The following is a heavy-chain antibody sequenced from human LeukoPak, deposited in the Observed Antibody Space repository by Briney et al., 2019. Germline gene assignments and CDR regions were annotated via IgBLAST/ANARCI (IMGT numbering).Heavy chain of an antibody. Sequence: SETLSLTCTVSGGSISSYHWSWIRQPPGKGLEWIGYIYYSGSTNYNPSLKSRVTISVDTSENQFSLKLSSVTAADTAVYYCARVVGSYCFDYWGQGTLVTVSS. D-gene: IGHD1-26*01. CDR3: ARVVGSYCFDY. CDR1: GGSISSYH. CDR2: IYYSGST. J-gene: IGHJ4*02. V-gene: IGHV4-59*01.